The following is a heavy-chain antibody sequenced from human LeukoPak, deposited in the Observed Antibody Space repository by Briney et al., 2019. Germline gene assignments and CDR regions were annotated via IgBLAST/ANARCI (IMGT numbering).Heavy chain of an antibody. CDR1: GGSISSYY. Sequence: SETLSLTCTVSGGSISSYYWSWIRQPPGKGLEWIGYIYYSGSTNYNPSLKSRVTISLDTSKNQFSLELTSVTAADTAVYYCARERGYDSSGYYYDYWGQGTLVTVSS. J-gene: IGHJ4*02. CDR3: ARERGYDSSGYYYDY. CDR2: IYYSGST. D-gene: IGHD3-22*01. V-gene: IGHV4-59*01.